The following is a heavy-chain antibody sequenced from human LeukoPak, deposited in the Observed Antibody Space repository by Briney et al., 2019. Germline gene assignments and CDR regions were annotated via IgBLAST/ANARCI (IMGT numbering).Heavy chain of an antibody. V-gene: IGHV1-69*04. D-gene: IGHD4-17*01. J-gene: IGHJ6*02. Sequence: SVKVSCKASGGTFSSYAISWVRQAPGQGLEWMGRIIPILGIANYAQKFQGRVTITADKFTSTAYMELSSLRSEDTAVYYCARADYGDYYYYGMDVWGQGTTVTVSS. CDR1: GGTFSSYA. CDR2: IIPILGIA. CDR3: ARADYGDYYYYGMDV.